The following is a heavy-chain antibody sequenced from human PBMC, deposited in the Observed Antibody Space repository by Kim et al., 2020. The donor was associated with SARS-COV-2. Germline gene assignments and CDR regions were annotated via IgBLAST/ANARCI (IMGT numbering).Heavy chain of an antibody. J-gene: IGHJ4*02. Sequence: GGSLRLSCAASGFTFSSYAMSWVRQAPGKGLEWVSAISGSGGSTYYADSVKGRFTISRDNSKNTLYLQMNSLRTEDTAVYYCAKDGGVSYYGSGSLGSQAFIDYWGQGTLVTVSS. CDR2: ISGSGGST. CDR1: GFTFSSYA. V-gene: IGHV3-23*01. CDR3: AKDGGVSYYGSGSLGSQAFIDY. D-gene: IGHD3-10*01.